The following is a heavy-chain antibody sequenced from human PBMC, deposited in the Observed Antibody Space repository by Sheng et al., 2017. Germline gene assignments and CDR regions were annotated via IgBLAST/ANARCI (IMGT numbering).Heavy chain of an antibody. CDR1: GGTFSSYA. D-gene: IGHD2-15*01. Sequence: QVQLVQSGAEVKKPGSSVKVSCKASGGTFSSYAISWVRQAPGQGLEWMGGIIPIFGTANYAQKFQGRVTITTDESTSTAYMELSSLRSEDTAVYYCARLGYCSGGSCYSRWFDPWGQGTLVTVSS. V-gene: IGHV1-69*05. CDR3: ARLGYCSGGSCYSRWFDP. J-gene: IGHJ5*02. CDR2: IIPIFGTA.